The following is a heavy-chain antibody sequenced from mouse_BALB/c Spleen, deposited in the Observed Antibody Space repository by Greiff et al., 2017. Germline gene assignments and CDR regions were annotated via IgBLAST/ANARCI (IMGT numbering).Heavy chain of an antibody. Sequence: VQLQQSGAELMKPGASVKISCKATGYTFSSYWIEWVKQRPGHGLEWIGEILPGSGSTNYNEKFKGKATFTADTSSNTAYMQLSSLTSEDSAVYYCARNYGNYGDYAMDYWGQGTSVTVSS. CDR3: ARNYGNYGDYAMDY. V-gene: IGHV1-9*01. D-gene: IGHD2-1*01. CDR2: ILPGSGST. J-gene: IGHJ4*01. CDR1: GYTFSSYW.